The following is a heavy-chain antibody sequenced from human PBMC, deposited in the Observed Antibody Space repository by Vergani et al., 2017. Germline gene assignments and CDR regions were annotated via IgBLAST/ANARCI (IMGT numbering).Heavy chain of an antibody. D-gene: IGHD3-10*01. V-gene: IGHV4-34*01. Sequence: QVQLQQWGAGLLKPSETLSLTCAVYGGSFSGYYWSWIRQPPGKGLEWIGEINHSGSTNYNPSLKSRVTISVDTSKNQFSLKLSSVTAADTAVYYCAREGGDYYGSGSYSYWGQGTLVTVSS. CDR3: AREGGDYYGSGSYSY. J-gene: IGHJ4*02. CDR2: INHSGST. CDR1: GGSFSGYY.